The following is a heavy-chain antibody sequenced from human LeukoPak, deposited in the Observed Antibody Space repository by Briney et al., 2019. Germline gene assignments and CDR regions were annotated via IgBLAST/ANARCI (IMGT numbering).Heavy chain of an antibody. CDR3: ARVRQLVGIYYYYYYMDV. J-gene: IGHJ6*03. CDR2: INQSGGT. Sequence: SETLSLTCAVYGGSFSGYYWSWIRQPPGKGLEWIGEINQSGGTNYNPSLKSRVTISVDTSKNQFSLKLSSVTAADTAVYYCARVRQLVGIYYYYYYMDVWGKGTTVTVSS. D-gene: IGHD6-6*01. CDR1: GGSFSGYY. V-gene: IGHV4-34*01.